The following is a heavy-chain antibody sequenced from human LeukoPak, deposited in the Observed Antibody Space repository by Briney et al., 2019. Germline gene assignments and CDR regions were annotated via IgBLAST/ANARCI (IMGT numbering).Heavy chain of an antibody. V-gene: IGHV3-48*03. CDR2: ISSSGNTI. Sequence: PGGSLRLSCAASGFTFSSYEMNWVRQAPGKGLEWVSYISSSGNTIYYADSVKGRFTISRDNSKSTLYIQMNSLRAEDTAVYYCARAKPKNMVRGLIMRRESRYYFDYWGQGTLVTVSS. D-gene: IGHD3-10*01. CDR1: GFTFSSYE. CDR3: ARAKPKNMVRGLIMRRESRYYFDY. J-gene: IGHJ4*02.